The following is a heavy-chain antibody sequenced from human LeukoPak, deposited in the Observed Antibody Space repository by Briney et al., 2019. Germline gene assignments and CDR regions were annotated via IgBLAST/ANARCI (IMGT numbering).Heavy chain of an antibody. CDR3: RRYCSSTNCYKGGVDP. J-gene: IGHJ5*02. CDR2: IYYSGST. CDR1: GGSISSGGYY. D-gene: IGHD2-2*02. V-gene: IGHV4-31*03. Sequence: TASETLSLTCTVSGGSISSGGYYWSWIRQHPGKGLEWIGYIYYSGSTYSNPSLKSRVTISVDTSKNQFSLNLSSVTAADTAVYYWRRYCSSTNCYKGGVDPWGQGTLVTVS.